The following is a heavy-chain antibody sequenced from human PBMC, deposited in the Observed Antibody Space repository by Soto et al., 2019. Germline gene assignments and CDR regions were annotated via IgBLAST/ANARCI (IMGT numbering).Heavy chain of an antibody. CDR2: ISYDGSNK. V-gene: IGHV3-30*18. J-gene: IGHJ4*02. CDR3: AKAVSGYSSGWLSFDY. D-gene: IGHD6-19*01. CDR1: GFTFSSYG. Sequence: PGGSLRLSCAASGFTFSSYGMHWVRQAPGKGLEWVAVISYDGSNKYYADSVKGRFTISRDNSKNTLYLQMNSLRAEDTAVYYCAKAVSGYSSGWLSFDYWGQGTLVTVSS.